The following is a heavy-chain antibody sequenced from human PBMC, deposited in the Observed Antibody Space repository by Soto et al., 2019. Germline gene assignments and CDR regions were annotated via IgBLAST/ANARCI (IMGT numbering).Heavy chain of an antibody. D-gene: IGHD2-2*01. V-gene: IGHV3-48*02. CDR1: GFTFSTYS. CDR3: ARVGDCTGNSCYASDF. CDR2: ISGSSRTI. J-gene: IGHJ4*02. Sequence: EVQLVQSGGGLVQPGGSLRLSCAASGFTFSTYSMNWVRQAPGKGLEWISYISGSSRTIYYADSVKGRFTISRDNAKNSLFLQMNSLRNEDMAVYYCARVGDCTGNSCYASDFWGQGILVTVSS.